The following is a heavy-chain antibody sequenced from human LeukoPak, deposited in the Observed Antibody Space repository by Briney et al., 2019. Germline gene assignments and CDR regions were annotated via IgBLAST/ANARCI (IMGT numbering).Heavy chain of an antibody. CDR1: GYSISSGYC. J-gene: IGHJ3*02. V-gene: IGHV4-38-2*02. Sequence: PSETLSLTCTVSGYSISSGYCWGWIRQPPGKGLEWIGSIYHSGSTYYNPSLKSRVTISVDTSKNQFSLKLSSVTAADTAVYYCARFSSWGDAFDIWGQGTMVTVSS. CDR2: IYHSGST. CDR3: ARFSSWGDAFDI. D-gene: IGHD3-16*01.